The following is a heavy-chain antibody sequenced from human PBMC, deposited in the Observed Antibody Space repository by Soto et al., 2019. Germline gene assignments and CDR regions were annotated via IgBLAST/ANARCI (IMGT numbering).Heavy chain of an antibody. CDR3: AKGSGSSSWRLVAFDI. J-gene: IGHJ3*02. V-gene: IGHV3-23*01. CDR2: ISGSGGST. Sequence: SLRLSCAASGFTFSSYAMSWVRQAPGKGLEWVSAISGSGGSTYYADSVKGRFTISRDNSKNTLYLQMNSLRAEDTAVYYCAKGSGSSSWRLVAFDIWGQGTMVTVSS. D-gene: IGHD6-6*01. CDR1: GFTFSSYA.